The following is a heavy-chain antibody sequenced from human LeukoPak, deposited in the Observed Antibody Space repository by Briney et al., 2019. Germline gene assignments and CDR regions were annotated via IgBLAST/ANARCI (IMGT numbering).Heavy chain of an antibody. CDR3: AAKVGYGSGSYLYYYYMDV. D-gene: IGHD3-10*01. CDR1: GYTFTGYY. J-gene: IGHJ6*03. CDR2: INPNSGGT. V-gene: IGHV1-2*02. Sequence: ASVKVSCKASGYTFTGYYMHWVRQAPGQGLEWMGWINPNSGGTNYAQKFQERVTITRDMSTSTAYMELSSLRSEDTAVYYCAAKVGYGSGSYLYYYYMDVWGKGTTVTISS.